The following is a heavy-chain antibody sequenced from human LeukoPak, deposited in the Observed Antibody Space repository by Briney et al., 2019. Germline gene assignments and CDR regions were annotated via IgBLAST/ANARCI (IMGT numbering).Heavy chain of an antibody. V-gene: IGHV1-18*01. CDR2: ISAYNGNT. CDR3: ARTTVGKVLRYFDWLVYPDAFDI. D-gene: IGHD3-9*01. J-gene: IGHJ3*02. Sequence: ASVKVSCKASGYTFTSYGISWVRQAPGQGLEWMGWISAYNGNTDYAQKLQGRVTMTTDTSTSTAYMELRSLRSDDTAVYYCARTTVGKVLRYFDWLVYPDAFDIWGQGTMVTVSS. CDR1: GYTFTSYG.